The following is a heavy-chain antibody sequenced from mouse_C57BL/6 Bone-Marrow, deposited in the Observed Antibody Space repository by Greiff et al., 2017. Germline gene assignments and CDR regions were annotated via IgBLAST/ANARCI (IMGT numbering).Heavy chain of an antibody. J-gene: IGHJ1*03. D-gene: IGHD1-1*01. V-gene: IGHV1-53*01. CDR1: GYTFTSYW. CDR3: ARRRSYDSSYWYFDV. CDR2: INPSNGGT. Sequence: VQLQQPGTELVKPGASVKLSCKASGYTFTSYWMHWVKQRPGQGLEWIGNINPSNGGTNSNEKFKSKATLTVDKSSSTAYMQLSSLTSEDSAGYYCARRRSYDSSYWYFDVWGTGTTVTVSS.